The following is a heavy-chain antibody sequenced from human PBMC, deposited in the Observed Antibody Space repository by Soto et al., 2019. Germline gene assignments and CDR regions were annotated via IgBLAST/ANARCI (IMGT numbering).Heavy chain of an antibody. CDR2: ISGSGGST. Sequence: EVQLLESGGGLVQPGGSLRLSCAASRFTFSSYAMSWVRQAPGKGLEWVSSISGSGGSTYYADSVKGRFTISRDNSKNTLYLQMNSLRAEDTAVYYCAKDLYYDSSGYYSLVDYWGQGTLVTVSS. CDR3: AKDLYYDSSGYYSLVDY. J-gene: IGHJ4*02. V-gene: IGHV3-23*01. CDR1: RFTFSSYA. D-gene: IGHD3-22*01.